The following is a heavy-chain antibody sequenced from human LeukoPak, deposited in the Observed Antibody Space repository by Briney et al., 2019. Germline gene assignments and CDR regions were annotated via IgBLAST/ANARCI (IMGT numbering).Heavy chain of an antibody. V-gene: IGHV4-38-2*02. CDR1: GYSISSGYY. CDR3: ARIVGATSEN. Sequence: SETLSLTCTVSGYSISSGYYWGWIRQPPGKGLEWIGSIYHSGSTYYNPSLKSRVTISVDTSKNQFSLKLSSVTAADTAVYYCARIVGATSENWGQGTQVTVSS. J-gene: IGHJ4*02. CDR2: IYHSGST. D-gene: IGHD1-26*01.